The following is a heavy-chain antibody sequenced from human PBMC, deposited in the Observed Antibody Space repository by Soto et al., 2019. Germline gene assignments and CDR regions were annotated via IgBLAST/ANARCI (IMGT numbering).Heavy chain of an antibody. D-gene: IGHD3-9*01. V-gene: IGHV3-13*04. J-gene: IGHJ6*02. Sequence: GGSLRLSCAASGFTFRSYGMQWVRQATGKSLEKVSVIGTAGDTYYPGSVKGRFTISRENAKNSLYLQMNSLRAGDTAVYYCARAPPNYDILTGLSLPDYYYGMDVWGQGTTVTVSS. CDR1: GFTFRSYG. CDR2: IGTAGDT. CDR3: ARAPPNYDILTGLSLPDYYYGMDV.